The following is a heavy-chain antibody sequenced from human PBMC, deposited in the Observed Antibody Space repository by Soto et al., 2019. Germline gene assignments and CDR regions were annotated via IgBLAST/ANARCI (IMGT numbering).Heavy chain of an antibody. J-gene: IGHJ4*02. D-gene: IGHD4-4*01. CDR1: GFTFRSYA. Sequence: PGGSLRLSCAASGFTFRSYAMSWVRQAPGKGLEWVSAISGSGDSTYYADSVKGRFSISRDNSKNTLYLQMNSLRAEDTAVYYCAKDRWTVTRGTFDYWGQGTLVTVSS. CDR3: AKDRWTVTRGTFDY. V-gene: IGHV3-23*01. CDR2: ISGSGDST.